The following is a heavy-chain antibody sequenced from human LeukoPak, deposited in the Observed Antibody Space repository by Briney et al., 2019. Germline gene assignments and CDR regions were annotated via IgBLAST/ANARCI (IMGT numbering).Heavy chain of an antibody. V-gene: IGHV4-61*02. CDR2: IYTSGST. D-gene: IGHD1-7*01. CDR3: AREGLYNWNYYLGY. J-gene: IGHJ4*02. CDR1: GGSISSGSYY. Sequence: PSQTLSLTCTVSGGSISSGSYYWSWIRQPAGKGLEWIGRIYTSGSTNYNPSLKSRVTISVDTSKNQFSLKLSSVTAADTAVYYCAREGLYNWNYYLGYWGQGTLVTVSS.